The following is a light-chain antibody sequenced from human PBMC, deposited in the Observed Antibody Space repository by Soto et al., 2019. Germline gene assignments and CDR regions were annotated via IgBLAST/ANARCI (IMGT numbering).Light chain of an antibody. Sequence: ETVLTQSPGTVSLSPGERATLSCRTSQSVNSNFLAWYPQKPGQAPRLLIYGVFNRATGIPDRFSGSGSGTDFTLTISGLGPEDSAVYYCQHYDGSPRTFGQGTKLEIK. CDR1: QSVNSNF. CDR2: GVF. CDR3: QHYDGSPRT. V-gene: IGKV3-20*01. J-gene: IGKJ2*01.